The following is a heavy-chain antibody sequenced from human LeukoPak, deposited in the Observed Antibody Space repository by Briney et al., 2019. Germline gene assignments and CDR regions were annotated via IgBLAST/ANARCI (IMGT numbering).Heavy chain of an antibody. J-gene: IGHJ4*02. CDR2: ISYDGSNE. V-gene: IGHV3-30-3*01. CDR3: ARINMMGFDY. Sequence: GGSLRLSCAASGFTFSSYVMHWVRQAPGKGLEWVAVISYDGSNEYYADSVKGRFTISRDNSKNTLYLQMNSLRAEDTAVYYCARINMMGFDYWGQGILVTVSS. CDR1: GFTFSSYV. D-gene: IGHD3-22*01.